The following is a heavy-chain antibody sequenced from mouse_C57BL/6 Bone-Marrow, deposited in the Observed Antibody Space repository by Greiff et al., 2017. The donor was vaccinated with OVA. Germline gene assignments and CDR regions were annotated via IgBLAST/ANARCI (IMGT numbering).Heavy chain of an antibody. CDR1: GYSITSGYY. D-gene: IGHD2-3*01. Sequence: DVQLQESGPGLVKPSQSLSLTCSVTGYSITSGYYWNWIRQFPGNKLEWMGYISYDGSNNYNPSLKNRISITRDTSKNQFFLKLHSVTTEDTATDYCAREEDLYDGYPWFAYWGQGTLVTVSA. CDR3: AREEDLYDGYPWFAY. V-gene: IGHV3-6*01. J-gene: IGHJ3*01. CDR2: ISYDGSN.